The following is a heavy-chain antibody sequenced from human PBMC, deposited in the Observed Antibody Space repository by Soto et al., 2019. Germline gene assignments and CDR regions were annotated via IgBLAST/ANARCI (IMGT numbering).Heavy chain of an antibody. CDR1: GYTFTSYA. Sequence: QVQFVQSGAEEKKPGASVKVSCKASGYTFTSYAMHWVRQAPGQRLEWMGWINAGNGNTKYSQKFLGRVTITRDTSASTAYMELSSLRSEDTAVYYCARSIVVVTALDYWGQGTLVTVSS. CDR3: ARSIVVVTALDY. V-gene: IGHV1-3*05. J-gene: IGHJ4*02. D-gene: IGHD2-21*02. CDR2: INAGNGNT.